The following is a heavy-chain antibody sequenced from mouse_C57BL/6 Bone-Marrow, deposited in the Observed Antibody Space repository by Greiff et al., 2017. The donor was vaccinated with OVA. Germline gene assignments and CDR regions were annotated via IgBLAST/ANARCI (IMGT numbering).Heavy chain of an antibody. V-gene: IGHV5-9-1*02. CDR2: ISSGGDYI. CDR3: TRDYGSYY. Sequence: EVKLMESGEGLVQPGGSLKLSCAASGFTFSRYAMSWVRQTPEKRLEWVAYISSGGDYIYYADTVKGRFTISRDNARNTLYLQMSSLKSEDTAMYYCTRDYGSYYWGQGTTLTVSS. D-gene: IGHD2-2*01. CDR1: GFTFSRYA. J-gene: IGHJ2*01.